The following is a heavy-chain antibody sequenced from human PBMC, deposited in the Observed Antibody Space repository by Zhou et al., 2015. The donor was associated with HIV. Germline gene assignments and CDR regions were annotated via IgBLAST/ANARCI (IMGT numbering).Heavy chain of an antibody. D-gene: IGHD5-18*01. CDR3: ARELRDTAMPPYYYYGMDV. Sequence: QVQLVQSGAEVKKPGSSVKVSCKASGGTFSSYAISWVRQAPGQGLEWMGGIIPIFGTANYAQKFQGRVTITADESTSTAYMELSSLRSEDTAVYYCARELRDTAMPPYYYYGMDVWGQGTTVTVSS. CDR2: IIPIFGTA. CDR1: GGTFSSYA. V-gene: IGHV1-69*01. J-gene: IGHJ6*02.